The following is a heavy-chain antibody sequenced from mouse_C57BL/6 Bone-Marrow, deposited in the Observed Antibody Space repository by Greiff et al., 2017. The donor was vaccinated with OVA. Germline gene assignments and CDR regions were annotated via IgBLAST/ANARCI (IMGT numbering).Heavy chain of an antibody. V-gene: IGHV1-55*01. CDR2: IYPGSGST. D-gene: IGHD2-5*01. J-gene: IGHJ4*01. Sequence: QVQLQQPGAELVKPGASVKMSCKASGYTFTSYWITWVKQRPGQGLEWIGDIYPGSGSTNYNEKFKSKATLTVDTSSSTAYMQLSSLTSEDSAVYYCARREKDSNYDYAMDYWGQGTSVTVSS. CDR1: GYTFTSYW. CDR3: ARREKDSNYDYAMDY.